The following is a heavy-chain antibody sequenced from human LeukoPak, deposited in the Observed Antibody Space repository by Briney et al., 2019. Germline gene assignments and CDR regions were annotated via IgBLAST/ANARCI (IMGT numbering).Heavy chain of an antibody. CDR2: ISGSGGST. CDR3: ARAGGDYALYYYYYTDV. V-gene: IGHV3-23*01. D-gene: IGHD4-17*01. J-gene: IGHJ6*03. Sequence: GGSLRLSCAASGFTFSNYAMNWVRQAPGKGLEWVSGISGSGGSTYYADSVKGRFTISRDNSKNTLYLQMNSLRAEDTAVYYCARAGGDYALYYYYYTDVWGKGTTVTVSS. CDR1: GFTFSNYA.